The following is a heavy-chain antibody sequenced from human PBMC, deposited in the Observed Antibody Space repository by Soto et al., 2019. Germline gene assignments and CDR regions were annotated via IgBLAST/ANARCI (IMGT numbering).Heavy chain of an antibody. V-gene: IGHV1-46*01. CDR3: ARDGRAAGIYYYYGMDV. D-gene: IGHD6-13*01. CDR2: INPSGGST. Sequence: SVKFSCKASGYTFTSFYMHWVRQAPVQGLEWMGIINPSGGSTSYAQKFQGRVTMTRDTSTSTVYMELSSLRSEDTAVYYCARDGRAAGIYYYYGMDVWGQGTTVIVSS. CDR1: GYTFTSFY. J-gene: IGHJ6*02.